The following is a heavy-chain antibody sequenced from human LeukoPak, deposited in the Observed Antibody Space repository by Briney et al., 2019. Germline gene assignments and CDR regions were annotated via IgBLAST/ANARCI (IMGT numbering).Heavy chain of an antibody. CDR1: GFTFSSYW. CDR2: IKQDGSEK. V-gene: IGHV3-7*01. J-gene: IGHJ4*02. CDR3: AREGVVGGTYYLDY. Sequence: GGSLRLSCAASGFTFSSYWMSWVRQAPGKGLEWVANIKQDGSEKYYVDSVKGRFTISRDNAKNSLYLQMNSLRAEDTAVYFCAREGVVGGTYYLDYWGQGTLVTVSS. D-gene: IGHD1-26*01.